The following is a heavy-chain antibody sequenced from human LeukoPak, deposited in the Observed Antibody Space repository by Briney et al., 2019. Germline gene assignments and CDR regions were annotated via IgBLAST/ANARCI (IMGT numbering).Heavy chain of an antibody. Sequence: ASVKVSCKASGYTFTSYYMHWVRQAPGQGLEWMGIINPSGGSTSYAQKFQGRVTMTRDMSTSTVYMELSSLRSEDTAVYYCARRGYSYGSFDYWGQGTLVNVSS. CDR3: ARRGYSYGSFDY. D-gene: IGHD5-18*01. CDR2: INPSGGST. CDR1: GYTFTSYY. V-gene: IGHV1-46*01. J-gene: IGHJ4*02.